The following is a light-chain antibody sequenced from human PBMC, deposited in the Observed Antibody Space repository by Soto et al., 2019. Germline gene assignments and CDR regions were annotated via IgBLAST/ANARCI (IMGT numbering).Light chain of an antibody. CDR1: SSNIGAGYD. CDR2: GNS. V-gene: IGLV1-40*01. Sequence: QSVLTQPPSVSGAPGQRVTISCTGSSSNIGAGYDVHWYQQLPGTAPKLLIYGNSNRPSGVPDRFSGSKSGTSASLAITGLQAEDEADYYCQSYDSSLSAVVFGGGTQLTV. CDR3: QSYDSSLSAVV. J-gene: IGLJ2*01.